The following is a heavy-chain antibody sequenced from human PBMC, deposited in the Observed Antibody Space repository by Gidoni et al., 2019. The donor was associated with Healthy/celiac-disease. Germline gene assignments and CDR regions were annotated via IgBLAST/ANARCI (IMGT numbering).Heavy chain of an antibody. CDR2: IIPIFGTA. D-gene: IGHD3-22*01. J-gene: IGHJ5*02. CDR3: AGGSVSFSSGYCNWFDP. V-gene: IGHV1-69*01. Sequence: QVQLVQSGAEVKKPGSSVKVSCKASGGTFSSYAISWVRQAPGQGLEWMGGIIPIFGTANYAQKFQGRVTITADESTSTAYMELSSLRSEDTAVYYCAGGSVSFSSGYCNWFDPWGQGTLVTVSS. CDR1: GGTFSSYA.